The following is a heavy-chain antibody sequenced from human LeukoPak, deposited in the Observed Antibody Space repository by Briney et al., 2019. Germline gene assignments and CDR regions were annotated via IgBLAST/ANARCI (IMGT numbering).Heavy chain of an antibody. CDR1: GGSISSGGYS. D-gene: IGHD4-17*01. Sequence: SETLSLTCAVSGGSISSGGYSWSWIQQPPGKGLEWIGYIYYSGSTYYNPSLKSRVTISVDTSKNQFSLKLSSVTAADTAVYYCAREPHTTVTTADAFDIWGQGTMVTVSS. CDR3: AREPHTTVTTADAFDI. V-gene: IGHV4-30-4*07. J-gene: IGHJ3*02. CDR2: IYYSGST.